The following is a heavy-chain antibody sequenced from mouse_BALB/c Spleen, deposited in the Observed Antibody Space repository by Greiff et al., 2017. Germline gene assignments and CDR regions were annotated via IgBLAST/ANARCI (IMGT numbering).Heavy chain of an antibody. D-gene: IGHD4-1*01. CDR1: GFTFSSFG. J-gene: IGHJ2*01. CDR3: AREAGTYFDY. Sequence: DVHLVESGGGLVQPGGSRKLSCAASGFTFSSFGMHWVRQAPEKGLEWVAYISSGSSTIYYADTVKGRFTISRDNPKNTLFLQMTSLRSEDTAMYYCAREAGTYFDYWGQGTTLTVSS. CDR2: ISSGSSTI. V-gene: IGHV5-17*02.